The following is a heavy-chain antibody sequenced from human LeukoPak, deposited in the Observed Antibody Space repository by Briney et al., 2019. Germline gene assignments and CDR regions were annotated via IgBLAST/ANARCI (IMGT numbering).Heavy chain of an antibody. D-gene: IGHD2-21*02. CDR3: ARVVVVTAIPSWFDP. CDR2: IYYSGST. V-gene: IGHV4-39*07. CDR1: GGSISSSSYY. Sequence: PSETLSLTCTVSGGSISSSSYYWGWIRQPPGKGLEWIGSIYYSGSTYYNPSLKSRVTKSVDTSKNQFSLKLSSVTAADTAVYYCARVVVVTAIPSWFDPWGQGTLVTVSS. J-gene: IGHJ5*02.